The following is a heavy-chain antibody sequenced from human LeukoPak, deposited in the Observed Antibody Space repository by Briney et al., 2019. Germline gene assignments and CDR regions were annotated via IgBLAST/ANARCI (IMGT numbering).Heavy chain of an antibody. CDR3: ASQLAHLDY. CDR2: IYYSGST. V-gene: IGHV4-39*01. CDR1: GGSISSSSYY. D-gene: IGHD6-6*01. J-gene: IGHJ4*02. Sequence: SETLSLTCTVSGGSISSSSYYWGWIRQPPGKGLEWIGSIYYSGSTYYNPSLKSRVTISVDTSKNQFSLKLSSVTAADTAVYYCASQLAHLDYWGQGTLVTVSS.